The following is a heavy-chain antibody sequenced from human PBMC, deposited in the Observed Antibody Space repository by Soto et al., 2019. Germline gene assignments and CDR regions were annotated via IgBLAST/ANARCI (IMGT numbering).Heavy chain of an antibody. CDR3: VDSNRQNGGSYYMDV. D-gene: IGHD4-4*01. Sequence: GGSLRLSCAASGFTFSDHYMDWVRQAPGKGLEWVGRIGNKVKSYTTQYAASVKGRFTISRDDSKNSLYLQMNSLKTEDTAVYYCVDSNRQNGGSYYMDVWGKGTTVTVSS. CDR2: IGNKVKSYTT. CDR1: GFTFSDHY. V-gene: IGHV3-72*01. J-gene: IGHJ6*03.